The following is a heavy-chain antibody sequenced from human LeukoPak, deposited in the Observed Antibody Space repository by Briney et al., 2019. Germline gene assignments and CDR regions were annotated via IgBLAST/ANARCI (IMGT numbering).Heavy chain of an antibody. CDR1: GITFSNCA. J-gene: IGHJ4*02. D-gene: IGHD5-18*01. CDR3: ARVAGGYSYGFIDY. V-gene: IGHV3-23*01. Sequence: GGSLRLSCATSGITFSNCAMSWVRQAPGEGLEWVSAISASGGSTYYADSVKGRFTISRDNAKNSLYLQMNNLRAEDTAVYYCARVAGGYSYGFIDYWGLGTLVTVSS. CDR2: ISASGGST.